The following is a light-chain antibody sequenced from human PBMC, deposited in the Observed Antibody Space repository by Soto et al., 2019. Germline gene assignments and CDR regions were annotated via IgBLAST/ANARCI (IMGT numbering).Light chain of an antibody. V-gene: IGKV3-20*01. CDR2: GTS. CDR1: QSVSSKY. CDR3: QQYGSSLCT. Sequence: EIVLTQSPGTLSLPPGERATLSCRASQSVSSKYLAWYQQKPGQAPRVLIYGTSIRASGVPERFSGGGSGTDFTLTITRLEPEDFAVYYCQQYGSSLCTFGPGTKVDIK. J-gene: IGKJ3*01.